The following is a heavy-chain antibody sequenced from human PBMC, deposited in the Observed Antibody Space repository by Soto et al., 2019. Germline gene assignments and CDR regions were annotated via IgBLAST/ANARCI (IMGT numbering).Heavy chain of an antibody. CDR3: AIDWAAAGPFYY. J-gene: IGHJ4*02. CDR2: ISAYNGNT. Sequence: QVQLVQSGAEVKKPGASVKVSCKASGYTFTSYGISWVRQAPGQGLEWMGWISAYNGNTNYAQKLQGRVTMITDTSTSTAYIELRSLRSDDTAVYYSAIDWAAAGPFYYWGQGTLVTVSS. D-gene: IGHD6-13*01. V-gene: IGHV1-18*01. CDR1: GYTFTSYG.